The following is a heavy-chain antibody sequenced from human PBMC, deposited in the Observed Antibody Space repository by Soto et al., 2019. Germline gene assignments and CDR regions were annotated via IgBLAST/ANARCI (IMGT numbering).Heavy chain of an antibody. D-gene: IGHD4-17*01. CDR1: GGSVTNSSYC. Sequence: SETLSLTCTVSGGSVTNSSYCWGWIRQSPGKGLEWIGSVYYRGRSYSKSSVKSRVTISVDTSKNQFSLNFNSVTASDTALYYCVSQRTTVLTQAYFDYWGPGALVTVSS. CDR3: VSQRTTVLTQAYFDY. CDR2: VYYRGRS. J-gene: IGHJ4*02. V-gene: IGHV4-39*01.